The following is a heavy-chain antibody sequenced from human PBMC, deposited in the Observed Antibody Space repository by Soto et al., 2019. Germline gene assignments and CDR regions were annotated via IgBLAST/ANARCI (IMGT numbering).Heavy chain of an antibody. Sequence: QVQLVESGGGVVQPGRSLRLSCAASGFTFSSYGMHWVRQAPGKGLEWVAVISYDGSNKYYADSVKGRFTISRDNSKNTLYLQMNSLRAEDTAVYYCAKEWYSSGWYYFDYWGQGTLVTVSS. CDR2: ISYDGSNK. D-gene: IGHD6-19*01. V-gene: IGHV3-30*18. J-gene: IGHJ4*02. CDR1: GFTFSSYG. CDR3: AKEWYSSGWYYFDY.